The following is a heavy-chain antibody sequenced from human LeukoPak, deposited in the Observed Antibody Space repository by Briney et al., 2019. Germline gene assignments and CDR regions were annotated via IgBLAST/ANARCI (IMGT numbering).Heavy chain of an antibody. V-gene: IGHV1-18*01. CDR3: ARGGAWSSSKRKDAFDI. J-gene: IGHJ3*02. CDR2: ISAYNGNT. D-gene: IGHD6-13*01. CDR1: GYTFTSYG. Sequence: AASVKVSCKASGYTFTSYGISWVRQAPGQGLEWMGWISAYNGNTNYAQKLQGRVTMTTDTSTSTAYMELRSPRSDDTAVYYCARGGAWSSSKRKDAFDIWGQGTMVTVSS.